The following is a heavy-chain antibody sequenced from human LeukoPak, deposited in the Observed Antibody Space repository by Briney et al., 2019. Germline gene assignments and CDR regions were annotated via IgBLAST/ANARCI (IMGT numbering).Heavy chain of an antibody. V-gene: IGHV3-23*01. J-gene: IGHJ3*02. CDR2: ISGSGQSI. CDR1: GFTFSDYG. D-gene: IGHD3-16*01. CDR3: AKDGGSYFATDPFDI. Sequence: HPGGSLRLSCAGSGFTFSDYGMNWVRQAPGKGLEWVSVISGSGQSIHYADSVKGRFTISRDNSKNMVYLQMNSLRAEDTALYYCAKDGGSYFATDPFDIWGQGTMVTVSS.